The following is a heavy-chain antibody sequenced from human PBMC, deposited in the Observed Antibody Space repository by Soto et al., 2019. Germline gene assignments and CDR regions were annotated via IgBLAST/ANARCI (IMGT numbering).Heavy chain of an antibody. J-gene: IGHJ5*02. CDR1: GGSISSSSYY. V-gene: IGHV4-39*01. D-gene: IGHD6-13*01. Sequence: SETLSLTCTVSGGSISSSSYYWGWIRQPPGKGLEWIGSIYYSGSTYYNPSLKSRVTISVDTSKNQFSLKLSSVTAADTAVYYCARKRPRAAAGSDNWFDPWGQGTLVTVSS. CDR3: ARKRPRAAAGSDNWFDP. CDR2: IYYSGST.